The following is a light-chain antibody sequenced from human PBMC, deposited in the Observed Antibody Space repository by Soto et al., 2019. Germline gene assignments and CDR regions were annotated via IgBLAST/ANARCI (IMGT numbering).Light chain of an antibody. CDR3: QQYGSSPGT. Sequence: EIVLTQSPATLSAFPGDRVTLSCRASQALNTRLAWYQHKPGQAPRLLIYLTSNRAAGVPARFSAWGSETDFTLTISDVEPEDFAVYYCQQYGSSPGTFGQGTKVDIK. CDR1: QALNTR. J-gene: IGKJ1*01. CDR2: LTS. V-gene: IGKV3D-11*03.